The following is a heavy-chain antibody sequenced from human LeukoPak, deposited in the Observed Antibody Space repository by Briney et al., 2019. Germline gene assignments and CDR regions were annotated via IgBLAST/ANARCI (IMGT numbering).Heavy chain of an antibody. CDR1: GFTFSSYA. D-gene: IGHD3-16*01. J-gene: IGHJ4*02. CDR3: ARDQGGALDY. V-gene: IGHV3-23*01. CDR2: ISGSGGST. Sequence: GGSLRLSCAASGFTFSSYAMSWVRQAPGKGLEWVSAISGSGGSTYYADSVKGRFTISRDNAKNSVYLQMNSLRAEDTAVYYCARDQGGALDYWGQGILVTVSS.